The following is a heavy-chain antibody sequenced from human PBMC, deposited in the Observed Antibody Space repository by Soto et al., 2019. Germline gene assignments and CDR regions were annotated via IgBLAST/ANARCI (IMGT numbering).Heavy chain of an antibody. CDR1: GFTFSSYW. D-gene: IGHD3-3*01. V-gene: IGHV3-74*01. CDR2: INSDGSST. CDR3: ARDLTYYDFWSGGYYMDV. J-gene: IGHJ6*03. Sequence: GGSLRLSCAASGFTFSSYWMHWVRQAPGKGLGWVSRINSDGSSTSYGDCVKGRCTISRDNAKNTLYLQMNSLRAEATAVYYCARDLTYYDFWSGGYYMDVLGKGTTVTVSS.